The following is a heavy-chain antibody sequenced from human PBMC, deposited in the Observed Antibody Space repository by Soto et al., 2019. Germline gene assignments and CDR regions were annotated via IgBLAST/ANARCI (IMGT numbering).Heavy chain of an antibody. CDR2: IFPKSGGT. D-gene: IGHD3-9*01. J-gene: IGHJ6*02. CDR1: GFSFTNYY. CDR3: AREGMFHYETADYYPSNYGLDV. Sequence: QELLMQSGADMKKPGASVKVSCKSSGFSFTNYYLHWVRQAPGQGPEWMGWIFPKSGGTRSAQGFRDRLTLTTDTSITTAYLELTSLSPDDTAIYFCAREGMFHYETADYYPSNYGLDVWGQGTTVTVPS. V-gene: IGHV1-2*02.